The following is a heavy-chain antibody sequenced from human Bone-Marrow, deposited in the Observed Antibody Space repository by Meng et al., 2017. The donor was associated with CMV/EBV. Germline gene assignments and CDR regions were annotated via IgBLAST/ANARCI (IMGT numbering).Heavy chain of an antibody. V-gene: IGHV1-18*01. Sequence: ASVKVSCKASGYSFTDYGISWVRQAPGQGLEWVGWISAYSGDTNSAQRLQGRVTVTTDTSTDTAYMELRSLTSDDTAIYYCARAPKQQLYGYYFDYWGQGTLVTVSS. J-gene: IGHJ4*02. CDR3: ARAPKQQLYGYYFDY. CDR2: ISAYSGDT. D-gene: IGHD1/OR15-1a*01. CDR1: GYSFTDYG.